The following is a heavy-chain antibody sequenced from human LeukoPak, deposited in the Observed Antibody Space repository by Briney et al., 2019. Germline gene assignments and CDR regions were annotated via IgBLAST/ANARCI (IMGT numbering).Heavy chain of an antibody. J-gene: IGHJ4*02. CDR2: ISDSGGST. V-gene: IGHV3-23*01. D-gene: IGHD7-27*01. CDR1: GFTFSSYA. Sequence: GGSLRLSCAASGFTFSSYAMNWVRQAPGKGLEWVSTISDSGGSTYYADSVKGRFTISRDNSKNTLYLQMNSLRAEDTAVYYCAKDGGLWVSAHWGDSWGRGTLVTVSS. CDR3: AKDGGLWVSAHWGDS.